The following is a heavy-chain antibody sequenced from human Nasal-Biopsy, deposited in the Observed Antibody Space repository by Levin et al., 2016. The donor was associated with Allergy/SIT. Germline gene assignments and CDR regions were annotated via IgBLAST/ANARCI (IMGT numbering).Heavy chain of an antibody. V-gene: IGHV4-31*03. Sequence: SETLSLTCTVSGASITSGGYYWSWIRQHPGKGLEWIGYIYDSVTTFYNPSLMSRLTISADPSKNQFSLSLTSVTAADTAVYYCARHPYYYDSSGYHSNFDYWGQGTLVTVSS. CDR3: ARHPYYYDSSGYHSNFDY. CDR2: IYDSVTT. CDR1: GASITSGGYY. J-gene: IGHJ4*02. D-gene: IGHD3-22*01.